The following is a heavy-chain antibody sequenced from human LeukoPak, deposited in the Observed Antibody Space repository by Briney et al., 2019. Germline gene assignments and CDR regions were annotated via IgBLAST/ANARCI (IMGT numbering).Heavy chain of an antibody. CDR1: GFTFSSYW. J-gene: IGHJ4*02. CDR3: ARLSRYYDILTGYSQPYYFDY. CDR2: ISSSGSTI. D-gene: IGHD3-9*01. V-gene: IGHV3-48*04. Sequence: GGSLRLSCAASGFTFSSYWMSWVRQAPGKGLEWVSYISSSGSTIYYADSVKGRFTISRDNAKNSLYLQMNSLRAEDTAVYYCARLSRYYDILTGYSQPYYFDYWGQGTLVTVSS.